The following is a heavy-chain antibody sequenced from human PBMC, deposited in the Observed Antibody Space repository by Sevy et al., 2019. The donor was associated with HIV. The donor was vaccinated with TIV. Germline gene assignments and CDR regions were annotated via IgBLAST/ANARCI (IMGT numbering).Heavy chain of an antibody. J-gene: IGHJ4*02. Sequence: GGSLRLSCAASGFTFSSYAMHWVRQAPGKGLEWVAVISYDGSNKYYADSVKGRFTISRDNSKNTLYLQMNSLRAEDTAVYYCARGYSSYGYYFDYWGQGTLVTVSS. CDR1: GFTFSSYA. CDR2: ISYDGSNK. V-gene: IGHV3-30-3*01. D-gene: IGHD5-12*01. CDR3: ARGYSSYGYYFDY.